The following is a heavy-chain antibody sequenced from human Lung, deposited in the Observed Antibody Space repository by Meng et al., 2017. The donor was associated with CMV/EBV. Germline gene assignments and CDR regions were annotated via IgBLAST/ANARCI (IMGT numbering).Heavy chain of an antibody. CDR2: IRFDGTNK. CDR3: AKRGDSSGTYAMDV. CDR1: GFTFSSYA. J-gene: IGHJ6*02. Sequence: GGSXRLXCAASGFTFSSYAMHWVRQAPGKGLEWVANIRFDGTNKYHADSVKGLFTISRDNSKNTLYLQMNSLRAEDTAVYYCAKRGDSSGTYAMDVWGQGTXVTVSS. V-gene: IGHV3-30*02. D-gene: IGHD3-22*01.